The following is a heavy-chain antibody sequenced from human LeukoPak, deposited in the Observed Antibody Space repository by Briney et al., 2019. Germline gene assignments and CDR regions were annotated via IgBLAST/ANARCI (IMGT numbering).Heavy chain of an antibody. D-gene: IGHD2-21*02. V-gene: IGHV1-69*13. CDR3: ARMCCGADFFLDV. CDR1: GGTFSSSP. CDR2: IIPILRTA. J-gene: IGHJ6*04. Sequence: GASVKVSCKASGGTFSSSPISWVRQAPGQGLEWMGGIIPILRTANYAQKFQGRVTITADESTSAAYMEMSSLRSEDTAVYYCARMCCGADFFLDVWGKGTTVTISS.